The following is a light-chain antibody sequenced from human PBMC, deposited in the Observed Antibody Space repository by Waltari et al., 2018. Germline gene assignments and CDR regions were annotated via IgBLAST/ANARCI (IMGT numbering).Light chain of an antibody. CDR3: CSYAGYTSLL. CDR1: SSDVGNYNL. V-gene: IGLV2-23*02. J-gene: IGLJ2*01. Sequence: QSALTQPASVSGSPGQSITISCTGTSSDVGNYNLISWYQQYPDTAPKLIIYEISKRPSRVSSRFCGSKAGNRVSLTISGLQAEDEAEYYCCSYAGYTSLLFGGGTKLTVL. CDR2: EIS.